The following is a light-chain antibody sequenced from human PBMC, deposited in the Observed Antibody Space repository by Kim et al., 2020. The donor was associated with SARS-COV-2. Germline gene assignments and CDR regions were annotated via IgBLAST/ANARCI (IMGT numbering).Light chain of an antibody. CDR3: QQYVSWT. CDR1: QSVGTN. Sequence: LALTPGERPTHSCRPSQSVGTNLAWYQQKPGQAPKLLIYDASTRATGIPARFSGGGSGTEFTLTISSLQSEDFAVYYCQQYVSWTFGLGTKVDIK. J-gene: IGKJ1*01. V-gene: IGKV3-15*01. CDR2: DAS.